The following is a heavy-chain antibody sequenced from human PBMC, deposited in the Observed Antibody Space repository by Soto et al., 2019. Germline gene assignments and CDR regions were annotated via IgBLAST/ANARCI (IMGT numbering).Heavy chain of an antibody. V-gene: IGHV4-31*03. D-gene: IGHD3-22*01. Sequence: QVQLQESGPGLVKPSQTLSLTCTVSGGSISSGGYYWSWIRQHPGKGLEWIGYIYYSGSTYYNPSVRSRVTIPVDTAKNQFSLKLRSVAAADTAVYYCARDAAAGSYDSRGYTNWFDPWGQGTLVTVSS. CDR3: ARDAAAGSYDSRGYTNWFDP. CDR2: IYYSGST. CDR1: GGSISSGGYY. J-gene: IGHJ5*02.